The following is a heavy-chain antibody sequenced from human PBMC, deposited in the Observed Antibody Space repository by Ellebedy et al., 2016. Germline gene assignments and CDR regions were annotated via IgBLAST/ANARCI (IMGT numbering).Heavy chain of an antibody. CDR3: TRGPIVVVTGILEY. J-gene: IGHJ4*02. CDR1: GFRVTSND. D-gene: IGHD2-21*02. Sequence: GGSLRLXXAASGFRVTSNDMSWVRQAPGKGLEWVSSISSSSSYIYYADSVKGRFTISRDNAKNSLYLQMNSLRAEDTAVYHCTRGPIVVVTGILEYWGRGSLVTVSS. CDR2: ISSSSSYI. V-gene: IGHV3-21*01.